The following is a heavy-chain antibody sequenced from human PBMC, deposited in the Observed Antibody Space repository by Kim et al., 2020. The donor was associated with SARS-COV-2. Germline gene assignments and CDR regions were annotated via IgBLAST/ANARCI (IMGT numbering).Heavy chain of an antibody. Sequence: ASVKVSCKASGYTFTSYGISWMRQAPGQGLEWMGWISAYNGNTNYAQKLQGRVTMTTDTSTSTAYMELRSLRSDDTAVYYCASLFRTGNTDWFDPWGQGTLVTVSS. CDR1: GYTFTSYG. CDR2: ISAYNGNT. V-gene: IGHV1-18*04. J-gene: IGHJ5*02. D-gene: IGHD2-21*01. CDR3: ASLFRTGNTDWFDP.